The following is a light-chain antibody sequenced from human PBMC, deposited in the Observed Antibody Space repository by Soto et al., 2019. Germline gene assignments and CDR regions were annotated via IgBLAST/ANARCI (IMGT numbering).Light chain of an antibody. CDR2: GNN. CDR1: DSNIGENFD. Sequence: QSVLTQPPSVSGAPGQRVTISCTGSDSNIGENFDIHWYQQLPGTAPKLFIYGNNNRPSGVPDRFSASRSGTSASLAITGLQAEDEADYYCQSYDSGLSGSVFGGGTKLTVL. V-gene: IGLV1-40*01. CDR3: QSYDSGLSGSV. J-gene: IGLJ3*02.